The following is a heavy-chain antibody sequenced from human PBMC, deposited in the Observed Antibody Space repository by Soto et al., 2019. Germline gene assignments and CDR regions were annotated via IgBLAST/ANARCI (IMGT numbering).Heavy chain of an antibody. V-gene: IGHV3-48*01. J-gene: IGHJ3*02. CDR1: RFTFSTYS. D-gene: IGHD6-13*01. Sequence: EAQLVESGGGCVQPGVSLRLSCAASRFTFSTYSMNWVRQAPGKGLEWVSYISSSSSIIHYADSVKGRFTISRDNAQNSLYLQMDSLRAEDTAVYYCARRIAADDAFDIWGQGTMVTVSS. CDR3: ARRIAADDAFDI. CDR2: ISSSSSII.